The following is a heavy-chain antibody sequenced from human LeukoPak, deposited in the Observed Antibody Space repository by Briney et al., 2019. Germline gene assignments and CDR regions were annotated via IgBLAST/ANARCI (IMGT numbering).Heavy chain of an antibody. V-gene: IGHV3-23*01. CDR2: INGAGDNT. CDR3: AKVSVCYGCYLDY. Sequence: GGSLRLSCAASGYTFSSHGLTWVRQAPGKGLEWVSTINGAGDNTYYAETVKGRFTISRDNSKNTLYLQMHSLRAEDTAIYYCAKVSVCYGCYLDYWGQGTLVIVS. J-gene: IGHJ4*02. CDR1: GYTFSSHG. D-gene: IGHD3-16*01.